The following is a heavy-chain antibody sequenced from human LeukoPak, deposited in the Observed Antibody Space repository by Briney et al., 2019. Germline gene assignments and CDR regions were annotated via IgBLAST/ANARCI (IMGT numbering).Heavy chain of an antibody. J-gene: IGHJ6*02. CDR2: ISSSSSYI. D-gene: IGHD6-19*01. Sequence: GGSLRLSCAASGFTFSSYSMNWVRQAPGKGLEWVSSISSSSSYIYYADSVKGRFTISRDNSKNTLYLQMNSLRAEDTAVYYCARERVGGWYGGYYYGMDVWGQGTTVTVSS. CDR3: ARERVGGWYGGYYYGMDV. CDR1: GFTFSSYS. V-gene: IGHV3-21*01.